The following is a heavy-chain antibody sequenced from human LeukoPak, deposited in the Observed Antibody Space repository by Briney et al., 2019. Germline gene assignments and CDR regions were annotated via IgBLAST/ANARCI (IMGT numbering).Heavy chain of an antibody. V-gene: IGHV3-53*01. D-gene: IGHD4-11*01. CDR2: IYSGGTT. Sequence: SGGSLRLSCAASGFTVSSNYMSWVRQAPGKGLEWVSVIYSGGTTYYADSVKGRFTISRDNSKNTLYLQMNSLRAEDTAVYYCARAGSNYLYFDSWGQGTLVIVSS. CDR3: ARAGSNYLYFDS. CDR1: GFTVSSNY. J-gene: IGHJ4*02.